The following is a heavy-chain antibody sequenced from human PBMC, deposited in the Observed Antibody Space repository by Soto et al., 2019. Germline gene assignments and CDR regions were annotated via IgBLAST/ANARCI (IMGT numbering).Heavy chain of an antibody. CDR3: ARETIFGVVIIFDY. V-gene: IGHV4-59*01. CDR2: IYYSGRT. J-gene: IGHJ4*02. CDR1: GGSISSYY. Sequence: QVQLQESGPGLVKPSETLSLTCTVSGGSISSYYWSWIRQPPGKGLEWIGYIYYSGRTNYNPSLKSRVTISVDTSKNQFSLKLSSVTAADTAVYYCARETIFGVVIIFDYWGQGTLVTVSS. D-gene: IGHD3-3*01.